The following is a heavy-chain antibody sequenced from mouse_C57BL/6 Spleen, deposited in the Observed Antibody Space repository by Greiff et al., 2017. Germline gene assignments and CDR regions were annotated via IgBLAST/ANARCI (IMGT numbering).Heavy chain of an antibody. V-gene: IGHV1-15*01. J-gene: IGHJ1*03. CDR1: GYTFTDYE. CDR2: IDPETGGT. CDR3: RNYGSSYRYFDV. Sequence: QVQLQQSGAELVRPGASVTLSCKASGYTFTDYEMHWVKQTPVHGLEWIGAIDPETGGTAYNQKFKGKAILTADKSSSTAYMELRSLTSEDSAVYYCRNYGSSYRYFDVWGTGTTVTVSS. D-gene: IGHD1-1*01.